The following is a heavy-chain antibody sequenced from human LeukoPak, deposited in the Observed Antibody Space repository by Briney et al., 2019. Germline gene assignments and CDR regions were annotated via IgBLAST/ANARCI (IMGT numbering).Heavy chain of an antibody. J-gene: IGHJ6*03. V-gene: IGHV1-8*03. CDR2: MNPISDNT. D-gene: IGHD5-12*01. CDR1: GYIFTNYD. Sequence: ASVKVSCKASGYIFTNYDINWVRQATGQGLEWMGWMNPISDNTGYAQNFQGRVTFTMNTSISTAYMELSSLRSDDTAVYYCARYSGYPAYYMDVWGKGTTVTISS. CDR3: ARYSGYPAYYMDV.